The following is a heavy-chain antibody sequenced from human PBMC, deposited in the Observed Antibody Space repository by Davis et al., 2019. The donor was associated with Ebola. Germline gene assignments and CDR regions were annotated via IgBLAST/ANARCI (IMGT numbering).Heavy chain of an antibody. D-gene: IGHD3-16*01. V-gene: IGHV3-23*01. CDR3: AKDGGPQVYYYYMDV. Sequence: GESLKISCAASGFTFSSYAMSWVRQAPGKGLEWVSAISGSGGSTYYADSVKGRFTISRDNSKNTLYLQMNSLRAEDTAVYSCAKDGGPQVYYYYMDVWGKGTTVTVSS. CDR1: GFTFSSYA. J-gene: IGHJ6*03. CDR2: ISGSGGST.